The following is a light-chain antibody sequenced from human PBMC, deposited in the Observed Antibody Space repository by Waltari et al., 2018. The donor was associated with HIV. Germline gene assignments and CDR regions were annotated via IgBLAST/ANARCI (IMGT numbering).Light chain of an antibody. CDR1: QSVATY. J-gene: IGKJ3*01. Sequence: DIVLTQSPATLSLSPGERATLSCRASQSVATYLAWYQQKPGQAPRLLIYGASTRATGIPARFSGSGSGTDFNLTINSLEPEDFAVYYCQQRSNWPPLFTFGPGTKVDVK. CDR3: QQRSNWPPLFT. CDR2: GAS. V-gene: IGKV3-11*01.